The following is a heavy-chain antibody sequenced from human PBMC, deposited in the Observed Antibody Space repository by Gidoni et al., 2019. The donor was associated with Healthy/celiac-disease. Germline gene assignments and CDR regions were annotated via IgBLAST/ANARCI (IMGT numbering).Heavy chain of an antibody. D-gene: IGHD3-16*02. J-gene: IGHJ4*02. CDR2: ISGRGGST. Sequence: EVQLLESGGGLVQPGGSLRLSCAASGFTFRSYAWSWVRQAPGKGLEGVSAISGRGGSTYYADSVKGRYNSSRDNSKNTLYLQMNSLRAEDTAVYYCAKVGGPAITFGGVIANDYWGQGTLVTVSS. CDR1: GFTFRSYA. V-gene: IGHV3-23*01. CDR3: AKVGGPAITFGGVIANDY.